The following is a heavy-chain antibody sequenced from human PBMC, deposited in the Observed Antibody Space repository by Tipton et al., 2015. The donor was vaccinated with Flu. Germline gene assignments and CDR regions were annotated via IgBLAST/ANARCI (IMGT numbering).Heavy chain of an antibody. Sequence: TLSLTCTVTGGSIGTYYWSWIRRPPGKGLEWIGYNYNSGSTNYNPSLKTRLTISVDRSRNQFSLNLTSVTAAGTAVYYCARGRSFLALDSWGQGALVTVSS. D-gene: IGHD2/OR15-2a*01. V-gene: IGHV4-59*01. CDR2: NYNSGST. CDR1: GGSIGTYY. CDR3: ARGRSFLALDS. J-gene: IGHJ4*02.